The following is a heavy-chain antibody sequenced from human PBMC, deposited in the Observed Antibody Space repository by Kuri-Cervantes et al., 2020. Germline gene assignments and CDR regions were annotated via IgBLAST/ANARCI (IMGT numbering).Heavy chain of an antibody. Sequence: SGPTLVKPTQTLTLTCTFSGFSLTTSGVGVGWIRQPPGKALEWLTHIYWTDDKRYSPSLQSRLTITKDTSKNQVVLTMTNMDPVDTATYYCAHSVPLAVAGPPGNWFDPWGQGTLVTVSS. D-gene: IGHD6-19*01. CDR3: AHSVPLAVAGPPGNWFDP. J-gene: IGHJ5*02. CDR1: GFSLTTSGVG. CDR2: IYWTDDK. V-gene: IGHV2-5*01.